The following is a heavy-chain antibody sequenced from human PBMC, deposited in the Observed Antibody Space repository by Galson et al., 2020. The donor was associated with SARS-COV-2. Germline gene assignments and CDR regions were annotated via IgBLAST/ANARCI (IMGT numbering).Heavy chain of an antibody. V-gene: IGHV1-24*01. CDR2: FDPEDGET. D-gene: IGHD6-19*01. Sequence: ASVKVSCKVSGYTLTELSMHWVRQAPGKGLEWMGGFDPEDGETIYAQKFQGRVTMTEDTSTDTAYMELSSLRSEDTAVYYCATAIAVAGSSKYYYYYYGRDVWVQGTTGTVSS. CDR3: ATAIAVAGSSKYYYYYYGRDV. CDR1: GYTLTELS. J-gene: IGHJ6*02.